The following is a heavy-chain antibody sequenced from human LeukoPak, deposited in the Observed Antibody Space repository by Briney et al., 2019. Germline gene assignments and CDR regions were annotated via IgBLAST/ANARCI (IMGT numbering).Heavy chain of an antibody. Sequence: ASVKVSCKASGYTFTGYYMHWVRQAPGQGLEWMGWINPNSGGTNYAQKFQGRVTMTRDTSISTAYMELSRLRSDDTAVYYCARVPAAISPYYYRDVWGKGTTVTVSS. J-gene: IGHJ6*03. CDR1: GYTFTGYY. D-gene: IGHD2-2*01. V-gene: IGHV1-2*02. CDR2: INPNSGGT. CDR3: ARVPAAISPYYYRDV.